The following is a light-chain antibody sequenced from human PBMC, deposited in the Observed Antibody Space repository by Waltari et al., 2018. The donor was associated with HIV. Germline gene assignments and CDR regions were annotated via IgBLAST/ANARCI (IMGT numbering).Light chain of an antibody. CDR1: PSILYSSDNRNY. Sequence: DIVMTQSPDSLPVSLGESATINCTSSPSILYSSDNRNYLAWYQQKARQPPKLLISWASTRESGVPDRFSASGSGTDFTLTITRLQAEDVAIYHCQQYFRIPPTFGGGTKVEIK. CDR3: QQYFRIPPT. J-gene: IGKJ4*01. V-gene: IGKV4-1*01. CDR2: WAS.